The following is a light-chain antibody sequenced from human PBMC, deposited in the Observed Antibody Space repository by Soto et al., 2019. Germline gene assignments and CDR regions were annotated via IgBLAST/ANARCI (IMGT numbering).Light chain of an antibody. CDR1: QSVSSN. CDR3: QQYNNWPSPIT. CDR2: GAS. V-gene: IGKV3-15*01. Sequence: EIVMTQSPATLSVSPGERATLSCRASQSVSSNLAWYQQKPGQAPRLLIYGASTRATGIPARFSGSGFGTEFTLTISSLQSEDFAVYYCQQYNNWPSPITFGQGTRLEIK. J-gene: IGKJ5*01.